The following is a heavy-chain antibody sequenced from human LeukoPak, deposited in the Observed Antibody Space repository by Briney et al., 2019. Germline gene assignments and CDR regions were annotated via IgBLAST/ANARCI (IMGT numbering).Heavy chain of an antibody. CDR2: IILVFDSA. Sequence: ASVKVSCKASGGTFNNYAINWVRQAPGQGLEWMGGIILVFDSANYAQRFQGRVTISTDESRTTFYMEVNRLTSEDTAIYYCARARVVPAAMYNWFDPRGQGTLVTVSS. D-gene: IGHD2-2*01. CDR3: ARARVVPAAMYNWFDP. V-gene: IGHV1-69*05. CDR1: GGTFNNYA. J-gene: IGHJ5*02.